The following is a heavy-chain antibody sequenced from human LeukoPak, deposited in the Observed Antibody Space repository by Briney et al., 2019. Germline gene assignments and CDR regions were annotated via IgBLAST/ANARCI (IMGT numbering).Heavy chain of an antibody. V-gene: IGHV4-59*02. CDR3: ASLSYSSGWYYYYYYYMDV. D-gene: IGHD6-19*01. J-gene: IGHJ6*03. Sequence: PGGSLRLSCAASGFTVSSNYMSWIRQPPGKGLEWIGSISYSGSTNYNPSLKSRVTISVDKSKNQFSLKLSSVTAADTAVYYCASLSYSSGWYYYYYYYMDVWGKGTTVTVSS. CDR2: ISYSGST. CDR1: GFTVSSNY.